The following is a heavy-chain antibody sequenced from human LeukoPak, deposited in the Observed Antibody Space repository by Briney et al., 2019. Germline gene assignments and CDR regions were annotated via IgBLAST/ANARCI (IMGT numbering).Heavy chain of an antibody. D-gene: IGHD3-22*01. J-gene: IGHJ4*02. CDR3: ARGLGITMIVVALDY. CDR1: GFTFSSYG. Sequence: GGSLRLSCAASGFTFSSYGMHWVRQAPGKGLEWVAVIWYDGSNKYYADSVKGRFTISRDNSKNTLYLQMNSLRAEDTAVYYCARGLGITMIVVALDYWGQGTLVTVPS. CDR2: IWYDGSNK. V-gene: IGHV3-33*01.